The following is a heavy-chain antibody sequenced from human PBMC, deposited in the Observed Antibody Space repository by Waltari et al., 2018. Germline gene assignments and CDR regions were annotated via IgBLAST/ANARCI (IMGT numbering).Heavy chain of an antibody. CDR2: INHSGST. Sequence: QVQLQQWGAGLLKPSETLSLTCAVYGGSFSGYYWSWIRQPPGKGLEWIGEINHSGSTNSNPSLKSRVTISVDTSKNQFSRKLSSVTAADTAVYYCARGHPDYDFWSGYSSGYMDVWGKGTTVTISS. V-gene: IGHV4-34*01. CDR3: ARGHPDYDFWSGYSSGYMDV. D-gene: IGHD3-3*01. CDR1: GGSFSGYY. J-gene: IGHJ6*03.